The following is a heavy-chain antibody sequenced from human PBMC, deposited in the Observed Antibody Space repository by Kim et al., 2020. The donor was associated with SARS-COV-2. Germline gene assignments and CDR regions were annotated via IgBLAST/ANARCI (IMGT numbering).Heavy chain of an antibody. CDR3: ARDRVYYYYGMDV. J-gene: IGHJ6*02. CDR2: INPNSGGT. CDR1: GYTFTGYY. V-gene: IGHV1-2*06. Sequence: ASVKVSCKASGYTFTGYYMHWVRQAPGQGLEWMGRINPNSGGTNYAQKFQGRVTMTRDTSISTAYMELSRLRSDDTAVYYCARDRVYYYYGMDVWGQGTTVTVSS.